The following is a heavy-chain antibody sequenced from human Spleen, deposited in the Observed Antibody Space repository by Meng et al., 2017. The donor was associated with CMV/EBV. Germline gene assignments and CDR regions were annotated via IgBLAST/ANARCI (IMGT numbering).Heavy chain of an antibody. CDR2: IYSGGST. V-gene: IGHV3-66*02. Sequence: GESLKISCAASGFTVSSNYMSWVRQAPGKGLEWVSVIYSGGSTYYADSVKGRFTIPRDNSKNTLYLQMNSLRAEDTAVYYCARDLDGMDVWGQGTTVTVSS. J-gene: IGHJ6*02. CDR1: GFTVSSNY. CDR3: ARDLDGMDV.